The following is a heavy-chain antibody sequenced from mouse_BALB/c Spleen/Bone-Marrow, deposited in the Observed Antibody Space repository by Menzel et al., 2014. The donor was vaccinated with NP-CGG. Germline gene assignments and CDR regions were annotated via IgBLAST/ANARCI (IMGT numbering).Heavy chain of an antibody. CDR3: ATEPYDGSLFDY. CDR2: ISYDGNN. CDR1: GYSITSDYY. D-gene: IGHD2-3*01. Sequence: EVQRVESGPGLVKPSQALSLTCSVTGYSITSDYYWNWIRQFPGNKLEWMGYISYDGNNNYNPSLKNRISITRDASKNQFFLKLNSVTTEDTATYYCATEPYDGSLFDYWDQSATLTVSS. J-gene: IGHJ2*01. V-gene: IGHV3-6*02.